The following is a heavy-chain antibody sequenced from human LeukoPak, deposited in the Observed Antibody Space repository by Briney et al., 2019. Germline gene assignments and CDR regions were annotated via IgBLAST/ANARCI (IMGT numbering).Heavy chain of an antibody. CDR2: ISSSGCTI. J-gene: IGHJ4*02. D-gene: IGHD6-19*01. Sequence: GGSLRLSCAASGFPFSDYYMSWIRQAPGKGLEWVSYISSSGCTIYYADSVKGLFTIYRDNAKNSLYVQMNSVRAEDTAVYYCARDRSSGWYGYDYWGQGTLVTVSS. CDR1: GFPFSDYY. CDR3: ARDRSSGWYGYDY. V-gene: IGHV3-11*01.